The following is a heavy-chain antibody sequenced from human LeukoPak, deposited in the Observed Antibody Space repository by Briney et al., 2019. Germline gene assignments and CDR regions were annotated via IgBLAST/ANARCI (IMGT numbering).Heavy chain of an antibody. CDR2: MSYDGSNK. CDR1: GFTFSSYA. J-gene: IGHJ4*02. D-gene: IGHD5-18*01. Sequence: PEGSLRLSCAASGFTFSSYAMHWVRQAPGKGLEWVAVMSYDGSNKYYADSVKGRFTISRDNSKNTLYLQMNSLRAEDTAVYYCARSNQPYSYALGYYFDYWGQGTLVTVSS. V-gene: IGHV3-30-3*01. CDR3: ARSNQPYSYALGYYFDY.